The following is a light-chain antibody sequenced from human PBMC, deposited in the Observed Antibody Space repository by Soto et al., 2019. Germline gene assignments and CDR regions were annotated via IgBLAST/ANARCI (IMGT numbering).Light chain of an antibody. J-gene: IGKJ1*01. CDR2: AAS. Sequence: IHMTQSPFSLSASVGDRVTITCRASQSISRDLNWYQQKPGKAPKLLIYAASSLQSGVPSRFSGSGSGTDFTLTISSLQPEDFATYYCLQDYNYPRTFGQGTKVDIK. V-gene: IGKV1-6*01. CDR3: LQDYNYPRT. CDR1: QSISRD.